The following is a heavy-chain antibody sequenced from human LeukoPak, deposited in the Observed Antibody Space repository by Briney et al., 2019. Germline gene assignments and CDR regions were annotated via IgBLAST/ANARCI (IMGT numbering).Heavy chain of an antibody. Sequence: ASVKVSCKASGYTFTSYGISWVRQAPGQGLEWMGWISAYNGNTNYAQKLQGRVTMTTDTSTSTAYMELRSLRSDDTAVYYCARDDVTGVEGGTCTNGVCYPHSPTQNWGQGTLVPVSS. CDR1: GYTFTSYG. D-gene: IGHD2-8*01. CDR3: ARDDVTGVEGGTCTNGVCYPHSPTQN. J-gene: IGHJ4*02. V-gene: IGHV1-18*01. CDR2: ISAYNGNT.